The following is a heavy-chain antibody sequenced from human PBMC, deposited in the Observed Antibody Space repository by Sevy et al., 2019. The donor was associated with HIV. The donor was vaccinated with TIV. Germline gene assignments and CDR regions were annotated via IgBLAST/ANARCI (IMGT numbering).Heavy chain of an antibody. Sequence: SETLSLTCTVSRGSISTYYWTWIRQPPGKGLEWIGYSYYSGSTDYNPALKSRVTMSIDTSKNRFSLKLRSVTAADTAVYYCTRGGPNQQQLDYFDYWGQGTLVTVSS. CDR2: SYYSGST. D-gene: IGHD6-13*01. CDR3: TRGGPNQQQLDYFDY. J-gene: IGHJ4*02. V-gene: IGHV4-59*01. CDR1: RGSISTYY.